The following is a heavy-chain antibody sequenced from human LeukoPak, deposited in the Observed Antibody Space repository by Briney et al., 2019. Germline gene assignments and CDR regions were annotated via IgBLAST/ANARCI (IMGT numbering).Heavy chain of an antibody. CDR2: IIPIPGIA. CDR1: LGTLSSYV. CDR3: ARVGSDWFMLDY. Sequence: SVKVSCKCTLGTLSSYVISWVRQPPGQGLEWMGRIIPIPGIANYAQKFQGRLTITADKSTSTAYMELSSLRSEDTAVYYCARVGSDWFMLDYWGQGTLVTVSS. J-gene: IGHJ4*02. V-gene: IGHV1-69*04. D-gene: IGHD6-19*01.